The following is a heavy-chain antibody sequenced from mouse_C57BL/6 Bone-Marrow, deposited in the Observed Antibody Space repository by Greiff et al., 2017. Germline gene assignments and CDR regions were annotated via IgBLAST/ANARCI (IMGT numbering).Heavy chain of an antibody. J-gene: IGHJ2*01. CDR2: IYPRSGNT. D-gene: IGHD1-2*01. CDR3: AHYDFDY. Sequence: VKLQESGAELARPGASVKLSCKASGYTFTSYGISWVKQRTGQGLEWIGEIYPRSGNTYYNEKFKSKATLTVDTSSSTAYMQLSSLTSEDSAVYYCAHYDFDYWGQGTTLTVSS. V-gene: IGHV1-81*01. CDR1: GYTFTSYG.